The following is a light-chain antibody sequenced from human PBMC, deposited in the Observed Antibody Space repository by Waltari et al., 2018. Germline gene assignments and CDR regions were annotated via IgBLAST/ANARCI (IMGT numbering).Light chain of an antibody. V-gene: IGLV1-40*01. CDR2: GHK. CDR1: TSNIGAGFP. Sequence: QSVLTQPPSVSGAPGQRVTISCTGSTSNIGAGFPVHWYQQFPGTAPKLLIYGHKNRPSGVPDRFSGSKSGTSASLAITGLQAEDEGDYYCQSYDSSLSGSGVFGGGTKLTVL. J-gene: IGLJ3*02. CDR3: QSYDSSLSGSGV.